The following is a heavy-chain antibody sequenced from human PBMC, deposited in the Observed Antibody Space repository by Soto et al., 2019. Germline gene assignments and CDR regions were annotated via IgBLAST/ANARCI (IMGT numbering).Heavy chain of an antibody. V-gene: IGHV1-58*01. Sequence: ASVKVSGKASGFTFTSSGVQWVRQARGQRLEWIGWIVVGSGNTNYAQKFQERVTITRDMSTSTAYMELSSLRSEDTAVYYCAAGYSSGWYVVAFDIWGQGTMVTVSS. CDR2: IVVGSGNT. D-gene: IGHD6-19*01. CDR1: GFTFTSSG. J-gene: IGHJ3*02. CDR3: AAGYSSGWYVVAFDI.